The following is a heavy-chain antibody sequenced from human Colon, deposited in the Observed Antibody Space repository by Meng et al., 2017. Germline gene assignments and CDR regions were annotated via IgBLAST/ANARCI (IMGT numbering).Heavy chain of an antibody. Sequence: QVQLQESGPGLVKPTQTLPLTCPISGGPINSADYYWNWIRQSPGKVLEWLGYIHSSGNTYYTPSLNSRLNMSLDTFKNQFSLRLTSVTAADTAVYYCARNPVIPDARTFDFWGQGALVTVSS. J-gene: IGHJ4*02. CDR3: ARNPVIPDARTFDF. V-gene: IGHV4-30-4*08. CDR1: GGPINSADYY. D-gene: IGHD2-2*01. CDR2: IHSSGNT.